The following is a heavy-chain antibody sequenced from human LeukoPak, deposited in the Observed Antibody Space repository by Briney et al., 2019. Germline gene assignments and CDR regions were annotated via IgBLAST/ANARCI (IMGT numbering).Heavy chain of an antibody. V-gene: IGHV4-34*01. J-gene: IGHJ4*02. Sequence: SETLSLTCAAYGGSITGYYWSWIRQTPGRGLEWVGEIHYTGATSYNPSLKSRATISTDTSKNQFSLRLSSVTAADTAVYYCARGNILTGYCFDFWAREPWSPSPQ. D-gene: IGHD3-9*01. CDR3: ARGNILTGYCFDF. CDR1: GGSITGYY. CDR2: IHYTGAT.